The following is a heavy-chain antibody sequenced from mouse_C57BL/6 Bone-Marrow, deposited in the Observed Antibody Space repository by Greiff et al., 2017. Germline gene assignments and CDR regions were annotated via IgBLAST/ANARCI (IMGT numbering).Heavy chain of an antibody. J-gene: IGHJ4*01. CDR2: IWSGGST. V-gene: IGHV2-2*01. CDR1: GFSLTSYG. Sequence: QVQLQQSGPGLVQPSQSLSITCTVSGFSLTSYGVHWVRQSPGKGLEWLGVIWSGGSTDYNAAFISRLSISKDNSKSQVFFKMNSLQADDTVIYYGASYYDAMDYWGQGTSVTVSS. CDR3: ASYYDAMDY.